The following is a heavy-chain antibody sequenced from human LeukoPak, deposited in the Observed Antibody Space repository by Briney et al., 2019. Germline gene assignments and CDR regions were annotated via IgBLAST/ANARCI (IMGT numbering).Heavy chain of an antibody. CDR1: GFTFSSYA. CDR2: ISNDGNKK. Sequence: GRSLRLSCAASGFTFSSYAMHWVRQAPGKGLEWVAVISNDGNKKSYAESVKGRFTISRDKSENTLYLQMNSLTAEDTAVYYCARDGGFPLRPFDYWGQGTLVTVSS. V-gene: IGHV3-30-3*01. J-gene: IGHJ4*02. D-gene: IGHD2-15*01. CDR3: ARDGGFPLRPFDY.